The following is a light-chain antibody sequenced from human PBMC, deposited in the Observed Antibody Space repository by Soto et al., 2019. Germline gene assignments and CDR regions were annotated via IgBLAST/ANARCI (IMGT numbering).Light chain of an antibody. CDR1: QSISSY. J-gene: IGKJ4*01. CDR3: PQSYSTPLT. V-gene: IGKV1-39*01. Sequence: DIQMTQSPSSLSASVGDRVTITCRASQSISSYLNWYQQKPGKAPKLLIYAASSLQSGVPSRFSGRGSGTDFTLTISSLQTEDFATYYGPQSYSTPLTFGVGTKVEIK. CDR2: AAS.